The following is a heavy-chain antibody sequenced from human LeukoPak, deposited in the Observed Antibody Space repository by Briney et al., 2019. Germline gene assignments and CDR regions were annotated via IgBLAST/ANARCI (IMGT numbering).Heavy chain of an antibody. Sequence: SQTLSLTCTVAGGSITSGDNYWSWIRQPPGKGLEWIGYIFHTGTTFNNPSLKSRVSISVGTSNNQFSLTLTSVTAADTAVYYCARERLEDDPGDYLSHAFDIWGQGTTVTVSS. CDR3: ARERLEDDPGDYLSHAFDI. J-gene: IGHJ3*02. CDR2: IFHTGTT. V-gene: IGHV4-30-4*01. CDR1: GGSITSGDNY. D-gene: IGHD4-17*01.